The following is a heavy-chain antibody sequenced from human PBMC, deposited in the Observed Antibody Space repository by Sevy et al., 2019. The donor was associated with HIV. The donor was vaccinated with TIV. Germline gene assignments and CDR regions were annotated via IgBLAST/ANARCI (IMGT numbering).Heavy chain of an antibody. V-gene: IGHV3-30-3*01. CDR1: GLTFSSHA. CDR3: ARDLGYESSGYLPFFDP. CDR2: ISYDGNIR. D-gene: IGHD3-22*01. Sequence: GGCLRLSCAASGLTFSSHAMHWVRQAPGKGLESVAVISYDGNIRYYGDSVKGRFTISRDDSKNTLYLQMNSLRAEDTAIYYCARDLGYESSGYLPFFDPRGQGTLVTVSS. J-gene: IGHJ5*02.